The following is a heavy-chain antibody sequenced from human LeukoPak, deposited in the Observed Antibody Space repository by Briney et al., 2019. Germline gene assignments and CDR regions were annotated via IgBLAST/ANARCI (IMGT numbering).Heavy chain of an antibody. D-gene: IGHD3-10*01. CDR3: ARGPSVLGAIDN. J-gene: IGHJ4*02. CDR2: INNDGSIT. CDR1: GFIFSRYW. Sequence: GGSLRLSCAASGFIFSRYWMHWVRHAPGKELVWVSRINNDGSITNSADSVKGRFTISRDNAKDTLYPQMDSLRAEDTAIYFCARGPSVLGAIDNWGQGTLVAVSS. V-gene: IGHV3-74*01.